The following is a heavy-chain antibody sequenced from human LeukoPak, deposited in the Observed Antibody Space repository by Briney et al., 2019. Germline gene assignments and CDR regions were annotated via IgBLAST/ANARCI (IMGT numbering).Heavy chain of an antibody. CDR2: IRYDGSNK. V-gene: IGHV3-30*02. J-gene: IGHJ6*03. CDR3: GRDGTVASSDYYYMDV. Sequence: PGGSLRLSCAASGFTFSSYGMHWVRQAPGKGLEWVAFIRYDGSNKYYADSVKGRFTISRDNSKNTLYLQMNSLRAEDTAMYYCGRDGTVASSDYYYMDVWGKGTTVTVSS. CDR1: GFTFSSYG. D-gene: IGHD4-23*01.